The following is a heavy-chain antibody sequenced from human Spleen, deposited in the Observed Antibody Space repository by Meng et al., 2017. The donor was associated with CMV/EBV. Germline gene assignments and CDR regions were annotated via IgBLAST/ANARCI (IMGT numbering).Heavy chain of an antibody. Sequence: GGSLRLSCAASGFIFSSCGMNWVRQAPGKGLEWVSSISSSSSYIYYADSVKGRFTISRDNAKNSLYLQMNSLRAEDTAVYYCARGALHRGLGAYWGQGTLVTVSS. CDR3: ARGALHRGLGAY. CDR2: ISSSSSYI. J-gene: IGHJ4*02. V-gene: IGHV3-21*01. D-gene: IGHD3-10*01. CDR1: GFIFSSCG.